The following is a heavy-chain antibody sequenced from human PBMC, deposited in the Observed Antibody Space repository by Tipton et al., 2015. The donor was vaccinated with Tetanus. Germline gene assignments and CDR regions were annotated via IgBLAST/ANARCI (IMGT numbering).Heavy chain of an antibody. CDR2: IDYFGTT. D-gene: IGHD3-3*01. V-gene: IGHV4-59*01. Sequence: TLSLTCTVSGGSISTYHWNWIRQSPGKGLEWIGYIDYFGTTKYNPPLKSRVAMSVDTSKNQLPLKLSSVTSADTAVYYCARTSGYLYSNHWGQGTLVTVSS. CDR1: GGSISTYH. CDR3: ARTSGYLYSNH. J-gene: IGHJ1*01.